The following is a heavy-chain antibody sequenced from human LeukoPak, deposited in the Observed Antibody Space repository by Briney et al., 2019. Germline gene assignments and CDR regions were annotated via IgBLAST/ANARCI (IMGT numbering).Heavy chain of an antibody. CDR1: DAPITSSSYY. D-gene: IGHD3-3*01. Sequence: SETLSLTCSVSDAPITSSSYYWGWIPQPPGKGLEWIGSNSNSGNSYYNPSLKSRVTISVDTSKNYFSLKLRSVTAADTAVYYCARPPRYYDFWSGEYAFDIWGQGTMVTVSS. V-gene: IGHV4-39*02. CDR3: ARPPRYYDFWSGEYAFDI. J-gene: IGHJ3*02. CDR2: NSNSGNS.